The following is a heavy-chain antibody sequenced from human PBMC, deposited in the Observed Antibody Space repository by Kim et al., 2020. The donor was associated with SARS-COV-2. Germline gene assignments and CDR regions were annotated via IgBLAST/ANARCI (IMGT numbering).Heavy chain of an antibody. V-gene: IGHV1-2*02. CDR3: ALISLTYYYDSSGWYYFDY. J-gene: IGHJ4*02. Sequence: ASVKVSCKASGYTFTGYYMHWVRQAPGQGLEWMGWINPNSGGTNYAQKFQGRVTMTRDTSISTAYMELSRLRSDDTAVYYCALISLTYYYDSSGWYYFDYWGQGTLVTVSS. D-gene: IGHD3-22*01. CDR2: INPNSGGT. CDR1: GYTFTGYY.